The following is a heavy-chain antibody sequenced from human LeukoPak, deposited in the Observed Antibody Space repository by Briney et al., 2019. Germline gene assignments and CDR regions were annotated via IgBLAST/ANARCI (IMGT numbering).Heavy chain of an antibody. CDR1: GFTFSTYA. Sequence: PGRSLRLSCAASGFTFSTYAMHWVRQAPGKGLEWVANIKEDGSEKYYVDSVKGRFTISRDNAKNSLYLQMNSLRAEDTAVYYCARRYYDNFDYWGQGTLVTVSS. CDR2: IKEDGSEK. V-gene: IGHV3-7*01. J-gene: IGHJ4*02. CDR3: ARRYYDNFDY. D-gene: IGHD3-22*01.